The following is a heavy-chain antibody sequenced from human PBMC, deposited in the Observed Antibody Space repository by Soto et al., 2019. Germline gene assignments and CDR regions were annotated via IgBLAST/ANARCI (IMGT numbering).Heavy chain of an antibody. V-gene: IGHV3-30-3*01. CDR3: ARDRDSSGWYLLFEI. CDR2: ISYDGSNK. J-gene: IGHJ3*02. Sequence: GGSLRLSCPASGFTFSSYAMHWVRQAPGKGLEWVAVISYDGSNKYYADSVKGRFTISRDNSKNTLYPQMNSLRAEDTAVYYCARDRDSSGWYLLFEIWGQGTMVTVSS. CDR1: GFTFSSYA. D-gene: IGHD6-19*01.